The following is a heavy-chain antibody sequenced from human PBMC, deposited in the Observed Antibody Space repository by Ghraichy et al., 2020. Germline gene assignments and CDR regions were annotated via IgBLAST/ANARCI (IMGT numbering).Heavy chain of an antibody. Sequence: GESLNISCAASGFTFTSAWMHWVRQASGKGLEWVGRIRAKTDGGTTEYAAPVKDRFTISRDYSKNTLYLQMNSLKTEDTAVYFCVTGKPLAGRDYWGQGTLVTVSS. V-gene: IGHV3-15*07. CDR2: IRAKTDGGTT. J-gene: IGHJ4*02. CDR1: GFTFTSAW. CDR3: VTGKPLAGRDY. D-gene: IGHD6-19*01.